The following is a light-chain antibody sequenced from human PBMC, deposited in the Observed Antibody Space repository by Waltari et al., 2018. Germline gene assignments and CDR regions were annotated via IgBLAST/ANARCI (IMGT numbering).Light chain of an antibody. J-gene: IGLJ3*02. CDR3: NSYTGSSSWV. V-gene: IGLV2-14*01. CDR1: SRDVGFYNY. CDR2: DVS. Sequence: QSALTQPTSVSGSPGQSITISCTGTSRDVGFYNYVSWYQQYPGKAPHLLLYDVSARPCCFSRLLSGSTSGHTPSLTISGRQADDEADYYCNSYTGSSSWVFGGGTKLTFL.